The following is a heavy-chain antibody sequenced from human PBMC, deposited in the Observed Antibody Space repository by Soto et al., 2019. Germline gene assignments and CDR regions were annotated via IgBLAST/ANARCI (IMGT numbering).Heavy chain of an antibody. V-gene: IGHV4-39*01. CDR3: ARRRVPNSGWVPWDY. J-gene: IGHJ4*02. CDR1: GGSISSSSYY. CDR2: IYYSGST. D-gene: IGHD5-12*01. Sequence: QLQLQESGPGLVKPSETLSLTCTVSGGSISSSSYYWGWIRQSPGKGLEWIGNIYYSGSTHYNPPLKSRVTISADTSKNQLSLKLRSVTAADTAVYYCARRRVPNSGWVPWDYWGQGALVTVSS.